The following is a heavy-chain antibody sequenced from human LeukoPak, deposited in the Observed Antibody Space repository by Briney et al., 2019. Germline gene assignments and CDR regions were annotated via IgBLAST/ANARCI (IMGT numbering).Heavy chain of an antibody. D-gene: IGHD6-6*01. Sequence: GGSLRLSCAASGFTFSRHGMHWVRQAPGKGLEWVAVIWYDGSNKYYADSVKGRFTISRDNSKNTLYLLMNSLSAEDTAVYYCARDISARYLDYWGQGTLVTVSS. CDR1: GFTFSRHG. CDR2: IWYDGSNK. J-gene: IGHJ4*02. V-gene: IGHV3-33*01. CDR3: ARDISARYLDY.